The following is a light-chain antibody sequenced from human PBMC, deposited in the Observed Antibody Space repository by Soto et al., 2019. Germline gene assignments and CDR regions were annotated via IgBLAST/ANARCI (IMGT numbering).Light chain of an antibody. J-gene: IGKJ1*01. Sequence: EIVMTQSPATLSVSPGGRATLSCRASQSVSSSYLAWYQQKRGQAPRLLVYGASSRATGIPDRFSGSGSGTDFTLTISRLEPADFAVYYCQQYGSSGTFGQGTKVDIK. V-gene: IGKV3-20*01. CDR3: QQYGSSGT. CDR1: QSVSSSY. CDR2: GAS.